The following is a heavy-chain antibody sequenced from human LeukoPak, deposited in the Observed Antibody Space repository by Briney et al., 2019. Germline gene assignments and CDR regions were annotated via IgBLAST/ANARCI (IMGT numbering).Heavy chain of an antibody. V-gene: IGHV3-23*01. J-gene: IGHJ3*02. CDR2: ISGSGGST. D-gene: IGHD4-17*01. CDR3: AKDIDYGDLLDAFDI. CDR1: GFTFSSYG. Sequence: QAGGSLRLSCAASGFTFSSYGMSWVRQAPGKGLEWVSAISGSGGSTYYADSVKGRFTISRDNSKNTLYLQMNSLRAEDTAVYYCAKDIDYGDLLDAFDIWGQGTMVTVSS.